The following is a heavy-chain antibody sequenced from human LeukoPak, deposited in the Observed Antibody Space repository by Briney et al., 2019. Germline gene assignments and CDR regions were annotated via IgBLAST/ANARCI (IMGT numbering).Heavy chain of an antibody. V-gene: IGHV4-34*01. J-gene: IGHJ4*02. CDR3: ARDAWMGYCSGGSCYFDY. Sequence: SETLSLTCAVYGGSFSGYYWSWIRQPPGKGLEWIGEINHSGSTNYNPSLKSRVTISVDTSKNQFSLKLSSVTAADTAVYYCARDAWMGYCSGGSCYFDYWGQGTLVTVSS. CDR1: GGSFSGYY. CDR2: INHSGST. D-gene: IGHD2-15*01.